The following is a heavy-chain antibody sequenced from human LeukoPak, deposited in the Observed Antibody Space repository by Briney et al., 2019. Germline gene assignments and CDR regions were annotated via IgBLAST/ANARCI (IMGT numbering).Heavy chain of an antibody. Sequence: QTGGSLRLSCAASGFTFSSYWMSWVRQAPGKGLERVANIKQDGSEKYYVDSVKGRFTISRDNAKNSLYLQMNSLRAEDTAVYYCARDRFLSTVTTYFDYWGQGTLVTVSS. CDR1: GFTFSSYW. V-gene: IGHV3-7*01. J-gene: IGHJ4*02. CDR2: IKQDGSEK. D-gene: IGHD4-17*01. CDR3: ARDRFLSTVTTYFDY.